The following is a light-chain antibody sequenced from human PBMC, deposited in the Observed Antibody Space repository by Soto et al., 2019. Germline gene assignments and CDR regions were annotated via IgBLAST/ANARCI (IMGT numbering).Light chain of an antibody. CDR2: AAS. CDR1: QGISNY. CDR3: QKYNSAPL. J-gene: IGKJ4*01. V-gene: IGKV1-27*01. Sequence: DIQMSQSPSSRSASVGDRVTITCRASQGISNYLAWYQQKPGKVPKLLIYAASTLQSGVPSRFSGSGSGTDFTLTISSLQPEDVATYYCQKYNSAPLFGGGTKVEIK.